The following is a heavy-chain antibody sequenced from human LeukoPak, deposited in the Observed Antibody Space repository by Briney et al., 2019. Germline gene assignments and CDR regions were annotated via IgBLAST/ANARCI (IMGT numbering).Heavy chain of an antibody. CDR1: GFTFSSYS. D-gene: IGHD2-2*01. Sequence: PGGSLRLSCAASGFTFSSYSMNWVRQAPGKGLEWVSSSSSSSSYIYYADSVKGRFTISRDSAKNSLYLQMNSLRAEDTAVYYCARDRIVVVPAAILGWFDPWGQGTLVTVSS. J-gene: IGHJ5*02. V-gene: IGHV3-21*01. CDR2: SSSSSSYI. CDR3: ARDRIVVVPAAILGWFDP.